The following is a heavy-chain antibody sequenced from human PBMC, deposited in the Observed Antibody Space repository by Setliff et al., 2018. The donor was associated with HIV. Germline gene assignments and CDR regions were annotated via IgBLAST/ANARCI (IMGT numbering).Heavy chain of an antibody. V-gene: IGHV4-39*01. Sequence: SETLSLTCTVSGGSVYTASYYWAWVRQPPGKGLEWIGTFYFGRTTYYNPSLESRVTLSVDTAKNQLSLKVTSVTAADTAIYYCARRRLVGYSFDYWGQGALVTVAS. CDR3: ARRRLVGYSFDY. CDR1: GGSVYTASYY. D-gene: IGHD6-25*01. CDR2: FYFGRTT. J-gene: IGHJ4*02.